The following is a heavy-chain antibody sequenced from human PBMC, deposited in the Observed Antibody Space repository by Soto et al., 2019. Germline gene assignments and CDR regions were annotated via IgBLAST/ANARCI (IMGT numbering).Heavy chain of an antibody. D-gene: IGHD1-26*01. Sequence: QVQLVQSGAELKKPGASVKVSCKASGNTVPNYAIHWVRQAPGQRLEWMGWINGGNGNTYYSEHFQGRDTFTRDTSAGTVYMQLSSLTSADTAVYYCARDDSGFSGSHYIDYFNYWGQGALVTVSS. CDR3: ARDDSGFSGSHYIDYFNY. CDR1: GNTVPNYA. V-gene: IGHV1-3*01. J-gene: IGHJ4*02. CDR2: INGGNGNT.